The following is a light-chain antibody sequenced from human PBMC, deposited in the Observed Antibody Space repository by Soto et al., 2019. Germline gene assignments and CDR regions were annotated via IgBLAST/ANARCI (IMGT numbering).Light chain of an antibody. CDR1: QSITSY. J-gene: IGKJ1*01. Sequence: DIQMTQSPSSLSASVGDRVTITCRASQSITSYLNWYQQKPGKAPQLLIYAASSLQSGAPSRLSGSGSGTDVTLTISSLQPEDFATYFCQLSYTTPWTFGQGTKVEVK. V-gene: IGKV1-39*01. CDR2: AAS. CDR3: QLSYTTPWT.